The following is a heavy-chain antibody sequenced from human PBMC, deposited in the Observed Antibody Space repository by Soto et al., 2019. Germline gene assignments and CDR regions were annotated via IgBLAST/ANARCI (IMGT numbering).Heavy chain of an antibody. J-gene: IGHJ6*02. CDR3: TEDILPGGADV. CDR2: IHWNNGAT. Sequence: LRLSCVASAFSSHHHAIHWVRQGPGKGLEWVSGIHWNNGATGYADSVKGRFTIFKDNVKNSVYLQMNSLRTDDTAFYYCTEDILPGGADVWGQGTTVTVSS. D-gene: IGHD3-16*01. CDR1: AFSSHHHA. V-gene: IGHV3-9*02.